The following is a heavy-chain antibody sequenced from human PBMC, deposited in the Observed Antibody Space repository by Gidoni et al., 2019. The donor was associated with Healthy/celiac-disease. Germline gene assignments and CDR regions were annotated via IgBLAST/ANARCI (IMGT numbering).Heavy chain of an antibody. D-gene: IGHD2-2*01. CDR1: GFSLSGSA. CDR3: TRRKDIVVVPAARGGTYGMDV. Sequence: EVQLVESGGGLVQPGGALKLSCAASGFSLSGSALHWVRQASGKGLGWVGRIRSKANSYATAYAAAVKGRFTISRDDSKNTAYLQMNSLKTEDTAVYYCTRRKDIVVVPAARGGTYGMDVWGQGTTVTVSS. V-gene: IGHV3-73*01. CDR2: IRSKANSYAT. J-gene: IGHJ6*02.